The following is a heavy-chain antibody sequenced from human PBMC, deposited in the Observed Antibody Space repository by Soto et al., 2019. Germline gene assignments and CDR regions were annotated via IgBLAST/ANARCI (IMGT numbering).Heavy chain of an antibody. V-gene: IGHV3-15*01. Sequence: EVQLVESGGGLVKPGGSLRLSCSASGFTFNNAWMSWVRQAPGKGLEWVGRIKSKRDAETTDYAAPVKGRFTISRDDSINTLYLQINSLKTEDTAVYYCTTGLGYCSGGSCNPLWGQGTMVTVSS. CDR1: GFTFNNAW. D-gene: IGHD2-15*01. CDR3: TTGLGYCSGGSCNPL. J-gene: IGHJ4*02. CDR2: IKSKRDAETT.